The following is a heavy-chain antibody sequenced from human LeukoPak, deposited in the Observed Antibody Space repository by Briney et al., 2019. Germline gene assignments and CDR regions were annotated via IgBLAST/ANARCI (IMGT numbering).Heavy chain of an antibody. CDR1: GDSITSIGSS. V-gene: IGHV4-30-2*01. J-gene: IGHJ4*02. D-gene: IGHD6-13*01. CDR3: ARDFIAQSPIPAY. Sequence: PSQTLSLTCAVSGDSITSIGSSWSWIRQPLGKGLEWIGYIYHSGGAYYNPSLKSRVTISLDRSRNQFSLKLNSVTAADTAVYYCARDFIAQSPIPAYWGQGTLVSVSS. CDR2: IYHSGGA.